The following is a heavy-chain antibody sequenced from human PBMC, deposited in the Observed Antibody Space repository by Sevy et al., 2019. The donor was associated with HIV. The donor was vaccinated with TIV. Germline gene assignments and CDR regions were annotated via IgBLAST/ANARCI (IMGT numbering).Heavy chain of an antibody. Sequence: QSQTLSLTCAISGDSVSSNIAAWNWIRQSPSRGLEWLGRTYYRSHRSKWFNDYAVSVKSRINISPDTSRNQFFLQLTSVTPEDTAVYYCVKSLPRVGLGSDTFDVWAQWTMVTVSS. D-gene: IGHD1-26*01. J-gene: IGHJ3*01. CDR2: TYYRSHRSKWFN. CDR1: GDSVSSNIAA. V-gene: IGHV6-1*01. CDR3: VKSLPRVGLGSDTFDV.